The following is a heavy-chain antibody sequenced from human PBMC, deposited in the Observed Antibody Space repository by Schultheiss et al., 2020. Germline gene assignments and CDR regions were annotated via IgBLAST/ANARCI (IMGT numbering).Heavy chain of an antibody. D-gene: IGHD2-21*02. CDR3: ARLVVTTNYYYYYGMDV. V-gene: IGHV4-31*03. CDR1: GGSISSGGYY. CDR2: IYYSGST. J-gene: IGHJ6*02. Sequence: TLSLTCTVSGGSISSGGYYWSWIRQHPGKGLEWIGYIYYSGSTYYNPSLKSRVTISVDTSKNQFSLKLSSVTAADTAVYYCARLVVTTNYYYYYGMDVWGQGTTVTVSS.